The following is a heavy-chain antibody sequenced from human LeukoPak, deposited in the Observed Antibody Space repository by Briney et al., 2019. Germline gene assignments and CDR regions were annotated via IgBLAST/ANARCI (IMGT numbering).Heavy chain of an antibody. V-gene: IGHV1-2*02. J-gene: IGHJ4*02. CDR1: GYTFTGYY. Sequence: ASVKVSCKASGYTFTGYYMHWVRQAPGQGLEWMGWVNPKSGGTNYAQKFQGRVTMTRDTSTSTVYMELSSLRSEDTAVYYCARDHYHKIHSVMVTAPDYWGQGTLVIVSS. CDR2: VNPKSGGT. D-gene: IGHD2-21*02. CDR3: ARDHYHKIHSVMVTAPDY.